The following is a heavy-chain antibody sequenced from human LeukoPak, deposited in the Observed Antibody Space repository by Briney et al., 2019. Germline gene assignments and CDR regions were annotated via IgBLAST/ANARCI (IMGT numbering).Heavy chain of an antibody. CDR2: ISSSTSTI. Sequence: QPGGSLRLSCAASGFTFSTYSMNWVRQAPGKGLEWVSYISSSTSTIYYADSVKGRFTISRDNAKNSLYLQMNSLRAEDTALYYCARDYYGSGSLNWGQGTLVTVSS. CDR1: GFTFSTYS. CDR3: ARDYYGSGSLN. V-gene: IGHV3-48*01. J-gene: IGHJ4*02. D-gene: IGHD3-10*01.